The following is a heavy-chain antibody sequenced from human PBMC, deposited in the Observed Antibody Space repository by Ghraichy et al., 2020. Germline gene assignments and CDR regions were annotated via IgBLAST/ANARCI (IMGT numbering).Heavy chain of an antibody. CDR3: ARVSTVLLWFGEVNPFDY. J-gene: IGHJ4*02. CDR2: INPNSGGT. D-gene: IGHD3-10*01. V-gene: IGHV1-2*02. Sequence: ASVKVSCKASGYTFTGYYMHWVRQAPGQGLEWMGWINPNSGGTNYAQKFQGRVTMTRDTSISTAYMELSRLRSDDTAVYYCARVSTVLLWFGEVNPFDYWGQGTLVTVSS. CDR1: GYTFTGYY.